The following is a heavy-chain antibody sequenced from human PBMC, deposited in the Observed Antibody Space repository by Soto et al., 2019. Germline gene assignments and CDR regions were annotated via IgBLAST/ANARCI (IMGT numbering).Heavy chain of an antibody. V-gene: IGHV2-5*02. Sequence: QITLKESGPTLVKPTQTLTLTCTFSGFSLSTSGVGVGWIRQPPGKALEWLALIYWDDDKRYSPSLKNRLTITKDTSKNQVVHTMTNMDPVDTATYYCAHSPRITVTTLYYFDYWGQGTLVTVSS. CDR1: GFSLSTSGVG. J-gene: IGHJ4*02. CDR3: AHSPRITVTTLYYFDY. CDR2: IYWDDDK. D-gene: IGHD4-17*01.